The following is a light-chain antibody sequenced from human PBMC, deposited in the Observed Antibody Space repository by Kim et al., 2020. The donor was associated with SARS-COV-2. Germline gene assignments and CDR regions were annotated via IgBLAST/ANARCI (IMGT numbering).Light chain of an antibody. V-gene: IGLV3-9*01. CDR1: NIGSKN. CDR3: QVWDSSPV. Sequence: VSGAVGKTARITCGGNNIGSKNVHGYQQKPGQAPVLVIDRDSNRPSGIPERFSGSNSGNTATLTISRAQAGDEADYYCQVWDSSPVFGGGTQLTVL. J-gene: IGLJ2*01. CDR2: RDS.